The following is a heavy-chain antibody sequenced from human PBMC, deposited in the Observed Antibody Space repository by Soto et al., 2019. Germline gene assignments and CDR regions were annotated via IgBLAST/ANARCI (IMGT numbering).Heavy chain of an antibody. CDR2: FGGRGDR. Sequence: GGSLRLSCAASGFVVSAYAMSWVRQAPGKGLEWVSGFGGRGDRYFADSVQGRSSISRDNSKNTLYLQLDGLRVEDSAVYYCARGWHYDSSAYYYDFDFWGQGTLVTVSS. D-gene: IGHD3-22*01. CDR3: ARGWHYDSSAYYYDFDF. V-gene: IGHV3-23*01. CDR1: GFVVSAYA. J-gene: IGHJ4*02.